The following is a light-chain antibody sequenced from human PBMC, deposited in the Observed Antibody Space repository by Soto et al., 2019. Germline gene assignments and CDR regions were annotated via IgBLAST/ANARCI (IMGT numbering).Light chain of an antibody. V-gene: IGKV1-16*01. CDR2: HTS. Sequence: IQQTQSPSSFSASLGDGIPLTCRASQGISKHLAWFQQKPGKAPKSLMFHTSTLQSGVPSRFSGSASGTDFTLTISSLQPEDFATYYCLPYDSYPWAVGPGTKVDIK. CDR3: LPYDSYPWA. J-gene: IGKJ1*01. CDR1: QGISKH.